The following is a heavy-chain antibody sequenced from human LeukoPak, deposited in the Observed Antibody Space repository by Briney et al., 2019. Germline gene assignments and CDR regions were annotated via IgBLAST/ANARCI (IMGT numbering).Heavy chain of an antibody. Sequence: SETLSLTCTVSGGSISSGSYYWSWIRQPPGKGLEWIGNIYYSGSTYYNPSLKGRLTMSVDRSNNLFSLNLNSVTAADTAVYYCARIIAASQDVFDIWGQGTMITVSS. J-gene: IGHJ3*02. CDR3: ARIIAASQDVFDI. CDR1: GGSISSGSYY. D-gene: IGHD6-6*01. V-gene: IGHV4-39*07. CDR2: IYYSGST.